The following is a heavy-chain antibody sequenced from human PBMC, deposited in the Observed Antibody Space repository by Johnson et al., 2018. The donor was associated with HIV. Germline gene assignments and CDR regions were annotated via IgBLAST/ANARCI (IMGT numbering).Heavy chain of an antibody. Sequence: QVQLVESGGGLVKPGGSLTLSCAASGFTFSSYAMHWVRQAPGKGLDWVAVISYDGSNKYYADSVKGRFTISRDDARNTLYLQMNSLRVEDTALYYCVKDGDDGDEADGTKGAFDIWGQGTMVTVSS. CDR3: VKDGDDGDEADGTKGAFDI. V-gene: IGHV3-30*04. D-gene: IGHD2-2*01. CDR1: GFTFSSYA. CDR2: ISYDGSNK. J-gene: IGHJ3*02.